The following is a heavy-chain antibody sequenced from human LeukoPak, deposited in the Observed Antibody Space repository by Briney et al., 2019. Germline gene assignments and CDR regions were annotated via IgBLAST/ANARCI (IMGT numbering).Heavy chain of an antibody. CDR2: MNPNSGST. D-gene: IGHD6-13*01. Sequence: APVKVSRKASGYTFTSYDINWVRQATGQGLEWMGWMNPNSGSTGYAQKFQGRVTMTRNTSISTAYMELSSLRSEDTAVYYCARIVQQLDYYYYYYMDVWGKGTTVTVSS. CDR3: ARIVQQLDYYYYYYMDV. J-gene: IGHJ6*03. V-gene: IGHV1-8*01. CDR1: GYTFTSYD.